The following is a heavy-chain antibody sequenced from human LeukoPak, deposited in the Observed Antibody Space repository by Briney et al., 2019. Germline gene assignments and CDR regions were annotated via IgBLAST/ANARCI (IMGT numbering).Heavy chain of an antibody. D-gene: IGHD6-6*01. CDR3: ARRGEFSSSPFDF. V-gene: IGHV3-64*01. CDR2: ISSSGDST. Sequence: PGGSLRLSCAASGFTLSNFAIHWVRQAPGKGLEFVSAISSSGDSTFYANSVKGRFTISRDNSKNTMYLQMGSLRPEDMAVYYCARRGEFSSSPFDFWGQGTLVTVSS. CDR1: GFTLSNFA. J-gene: IGHJ5*01.